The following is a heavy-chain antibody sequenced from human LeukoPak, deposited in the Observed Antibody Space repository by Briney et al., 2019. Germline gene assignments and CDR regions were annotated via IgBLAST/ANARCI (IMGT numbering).Heavy chain of an antibody. J-gene: IGHJ6*02. CDR3: AREQYQLLLSPSDYYYYGMDV. V-gene: IGHV1-69*04. Sequence: GASVKVSCKASGGTLSSYAISWVRQAPGQGLEWMGRIIPIFGIANYAQKFQGRVTITADKSTSTAYMELSSLRSEDTAVYYCAREQYQLLLSPSDYYYYGMDVWGQGTTVTVSS. D-gene: IGHD2-2*01. CDR1: GGTLSSYA. CDR2: IIPIFGIA.